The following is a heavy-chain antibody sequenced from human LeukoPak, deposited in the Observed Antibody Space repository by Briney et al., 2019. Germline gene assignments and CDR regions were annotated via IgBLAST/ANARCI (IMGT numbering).Heavy chain of an antibody. CDR2: LNPQSGDT. J-gene: IGHJ4*02. CDR1: GYTFNDYF. CDR3: ARVMTSATSLDF. D-gene: IGHD4-17*01. Sequence: ASVTVSCTASGYTFNDYFIHWVRQAPGQGLERMGWLNPQSGDTKLSPELQGRVTMTRDTSTGTAYLDLTSLRSDDTAVYYCARVMTSATSLDFWGQGTLVTVSS. V-gene: IGHV1-2*02.